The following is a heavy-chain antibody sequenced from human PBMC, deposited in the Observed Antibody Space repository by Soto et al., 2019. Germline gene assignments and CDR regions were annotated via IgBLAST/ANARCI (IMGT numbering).Heavy chain of an antibody. CDR3: ANYRGPRRQWLIYPFDY. V-gene: IGHV3-30*18. CDR2: ISYDGTKT. Sequence: QVQLVETGGGGVQPGRSLRVSCSASGFTFIIYAMHWGRQAHGTGQEWVAVISYDGTKTYYADSVKGRFTIYRDNSKNTVYMQMNSLRDEDTAVYYGANYRGPRRQWLIYPFDYWGQGTLVTVSP. CDR1: GFTFIIYA. J-gene: IGHJ4*02. D-gene: IGHD6-19*01.